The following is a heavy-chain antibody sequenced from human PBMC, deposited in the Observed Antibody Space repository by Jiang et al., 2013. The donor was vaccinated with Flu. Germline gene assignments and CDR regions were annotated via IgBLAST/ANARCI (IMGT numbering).Heavy chain of an antibody. CDR3: ARDAYGNFDY. CDR2: IYYSGST. Sequence: GPGLVKPSETLSLTCTVSGGSISSYYWSWIRQPPGKGLEWVGYIYYSGSTNYNPSLKSRVTISVDTSKNQFSLKLSSVTAADTAVYYCARDAYGNFDYWGQGTLVTVSS. D-gene: IGHD4-17*01. CDR1: GGSISSYY. J-gene: IGHJ4*02. V-gene: IGHV4-59*01.